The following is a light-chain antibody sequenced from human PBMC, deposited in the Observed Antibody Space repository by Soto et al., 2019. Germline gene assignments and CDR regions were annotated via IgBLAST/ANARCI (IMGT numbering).Light chain of an antibody. CDR3: QAWDSSTGV. CDR2: QDN. CDR1: KLGEKF. V-gene: IGLV3-1*01. J-gene: IGLJ1*01. Sequence: SSELTQPPSVSVSPGQTATIACSGDKLGEKFASWYQQKPGQSPVLVIYQDNKRPSGIPERFSGSNSGNTATLTISGTQAMDEADYYCQAWDSSTGVFGTGTKLTVL.